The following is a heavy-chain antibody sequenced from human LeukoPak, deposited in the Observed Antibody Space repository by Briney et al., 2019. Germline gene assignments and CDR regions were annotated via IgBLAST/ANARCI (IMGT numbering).Heavy chain of an antibody. D-gene: IGHD6-19*01. CDR2: IYHSGST. CDR3: AKSDNSGWLTWFDP. V-gene: IGHV4-59*01. CDR1: GGSISSYY. J-gene: IGHJ5*02. Sequence: KASETLSLTCTVSGGSISSYYWSWIRQPPGKGLEWIGYIYHSGSTNYNPSLKSRVTISVDTSKNQFSLMLSSVTAADTAVYYCAKSDNSGWLTWFDPWGQGTLVTVSS.